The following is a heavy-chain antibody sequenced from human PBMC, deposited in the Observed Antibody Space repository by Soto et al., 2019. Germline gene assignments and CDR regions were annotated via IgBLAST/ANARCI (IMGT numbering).Heavy chain of an antibody. CDR2: IYYSGST. CDR3: ASYGSGSYYPNAHNDY. V-gene: IGHV4-59*08. CDR1: GGSISSYY. J-gene: IGHJ4*02. D-gene: IGHD3-10*01. Sequence: SETLSLTCTVSGGSISSYYWSWIRQPPGKGLEWIGYIYYSGSTYYNPSLKSRVTISVDTSKNQFSLKLSSVTAADTAVYYCASYGSGSYYPNAHNDYWGQGTLVTVSS.